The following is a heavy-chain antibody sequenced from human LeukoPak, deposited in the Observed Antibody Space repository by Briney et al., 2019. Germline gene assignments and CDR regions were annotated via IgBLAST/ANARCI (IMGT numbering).Heavy chain of an antibody. D-gene: IGHD3-16*01. V-gene: IGHV3-72*01. CDR2: TRDKTRGYTK. CDR1: GVTLSDHH. Sequence: GGSLRLPCAASGVTLSDHHMDWVRQAPGKGLEGVGRTRDKTRGYTKEYAASVKGKFTISRDDSQTSLYLQMNSLKTEDTAVYFCARDGGEGDNSAFDIWGQGTVVTVSS. CDR3: ARDGGEGDNSAFDI. J-gene: IGHJ3*02.